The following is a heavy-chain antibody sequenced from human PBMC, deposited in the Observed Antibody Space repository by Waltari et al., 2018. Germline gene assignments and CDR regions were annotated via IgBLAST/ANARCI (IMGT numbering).Heavy chain of an antibody. CDR2: LRNGGTT. CDR3: ARLPTKYYDSLGWGFFDQ. Sequence: HVQLQASGPGLLKPSETLSLTCTVSGDGNSLGHYHWTWIRQAPGKGLEWIAYLRNGGTTKCTPSLESRVTVSAVTSKKQFSLRLTSVTAADTAVYYCARLPTKYYDSLGWGFFDQWGPGILVTVSS. J-gene: IGHJ4*02. CDR1: GDGNSLGHYH. D-gene: IGHD3-22*01. V-gene: IGHV4-59*08.